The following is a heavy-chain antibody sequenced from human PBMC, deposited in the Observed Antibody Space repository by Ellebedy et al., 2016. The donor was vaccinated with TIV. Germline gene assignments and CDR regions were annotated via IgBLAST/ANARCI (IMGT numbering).Heavy chain of an antibody. J-gene: IGHJ4*02. CDR1: GFTFDDHA. D-gene: IGHD3-10*01. CDR3: AKNKGESMPYYFDF. Sequence: GGSLRLSXVASGFTFDDHAMHWVRQAPGRGLEWLSGISWNSKRIDYAKSVKGRFTITRDNAMNTVHLHMDGLRVDDTAVYYCAKNKGESMPYYFDFWGQGSLVTVSS. V-gene: IGHV3-9*01. CDR2: ISWNSKRI.